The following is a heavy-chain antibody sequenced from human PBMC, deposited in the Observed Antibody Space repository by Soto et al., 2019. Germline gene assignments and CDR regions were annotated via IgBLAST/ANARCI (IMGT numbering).Heavy chain of an antibody. CDR3: ASSTPQMYSSGWLGIDY. Sequence: ASVKVSCKASGYTFTSYGISWVRQAPGQGLEWMGWISAYNGNTNYAQKLQGRVTMTTDTSTSTAYMELRSLRSDDTAVYYCASSTPQMYSSGWLGIDYWGQGTLVTVSS. J-gene: IGHJ4*02. CDR2: ISAYNGNT. V-gene: IGHV1-18*04. CDR1: GYTFTSYG. D-gene: IGHD6-19*01.